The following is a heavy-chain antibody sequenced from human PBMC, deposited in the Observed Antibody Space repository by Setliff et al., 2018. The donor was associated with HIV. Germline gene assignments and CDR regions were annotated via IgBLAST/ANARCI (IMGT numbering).Heavy chain of an antibody. CDR1: GGSITPYY. CDR2: ILFSGDT. J-gene: IGHJ6*03. D-gene: IGHD3-16*01. CDR3: SRGSYYMNV. Sequence: PSETLSLTCTVSGGSITPYYWSWIRQPPGKGLEWIGYILFSGDTNYSPSLKSRISMSVDTSKNQVSLRLSSVTAADTAVYHCSRGSYYMNVWGKGTTVTVSS. V-gene: IGHV4-59*08.